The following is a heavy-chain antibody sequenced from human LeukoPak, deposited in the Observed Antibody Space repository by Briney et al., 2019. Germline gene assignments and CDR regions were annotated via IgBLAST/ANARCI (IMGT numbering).Heavy chain of an antibody. CDR1: GGSISSSNW. CDR2: IYHSGST. Sequence: SETLSLTCAVSGGSISSSNWWSWVRQPPGKGLEWIGEIYHSGSTNYNPSLKSRVTISVDKSKNQFSLKLGSVTAADTAVYYCASKWELLNDAFDIWGQGTMVTVSS. D-gene: IGHD1-26*01. V-gene: IGHV4-4*02. CDR3: ASKWELLNDAFDI. J-gene: IGHJ3*02.